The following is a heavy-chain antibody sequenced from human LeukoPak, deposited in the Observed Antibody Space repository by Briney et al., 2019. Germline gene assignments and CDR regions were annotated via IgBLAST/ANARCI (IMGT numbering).Heavy chain of an antibody. CDR1: GGSISSYY. J-gene: IGHJ4*02. V-gene: IGHV4-34*01. Sequence: SETLSLTCTVSGGSISSYYWSWIRQPPGKGLEWIGEINHSGSTNYNPSLKSRVTISVDTSKNQFSLKLSSVTAADTAVYYCARHRRYYYDSSGYYYYFDYWGQGTLVTVSS. CDR2: INHSGST. CDR3: ARHRRYYYDSSGYYYYFDY. D-gene: IGHD3-22*01.